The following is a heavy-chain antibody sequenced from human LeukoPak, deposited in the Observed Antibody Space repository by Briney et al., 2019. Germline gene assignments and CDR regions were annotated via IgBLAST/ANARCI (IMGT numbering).Heavy chain of an antibody. CDR3: ARDGDSSSWYYQWFDP. V-gene: IGHV3-64*01. J-gene: IGHJ5*02. D-gene: IGHD6-13*01. CDR2: ISSNGGST. CDR1: GFTFSSYA. Sequence: LAGGSLRLSCAASGFTFSSYAMHWVRQAPGKGLEYVSAISSNGGSTYYANSVKGRFTISRDNSKNTLYLRMGSLRAEDMAVYYCARDGDSSSWYYQWFDPWGQGTLVTVSS.